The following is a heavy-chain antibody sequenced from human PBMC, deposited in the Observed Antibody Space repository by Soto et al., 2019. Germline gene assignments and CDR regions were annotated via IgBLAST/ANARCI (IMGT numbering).Heavy chain of an antibody. Sequence: QVQLQESGPGLVKPLETLSLTCAVSGGSISGTDWWSWVRQVPGKGVEWIGEIHHTGSTNYNPSLNSRVTISVANYKKHFSVTLYSVTSANTAVFDWATSGGCWRICYWGQGTLVTVSS. CDR3: ATSGGCWRICY. V-gene: IGHV4-4*02. CDR2: IHHTGST. J-gene: IGHJ4*02. D-gene: IGHD2-15*01. CDR1: GGSISGTDW.